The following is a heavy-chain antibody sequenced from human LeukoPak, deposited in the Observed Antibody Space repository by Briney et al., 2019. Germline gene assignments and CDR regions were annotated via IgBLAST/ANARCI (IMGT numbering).Heavy chain of an antibody. D-gene: IGHD6-19*01. V-gene: IGHV3-21*01. CDR1: GFTCSSYS. J-gene: IGHJ5*02. CDR3: ARDRQQWLAQGFDP. Sequence: GGSMRLSCAASGFTCSSYSMNWVRQAPGKGLEWVSSISSSSSYIYYADSVKGRFTISRDNAKNSLYLQMNSLRAEDTAVYYCARDRQQWLAQGFDPWGQGTLVTVSS. CDR2: ISSSSSYI.